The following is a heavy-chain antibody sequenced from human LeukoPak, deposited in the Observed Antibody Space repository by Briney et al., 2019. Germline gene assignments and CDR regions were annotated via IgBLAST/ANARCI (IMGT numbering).Heavy chain of an antibody. J-gene: IGHJ3*02. CDR2: INQHGGDK. Sequence: PGGSLRLSCAASGFTFSTYWMSWVRHAPGKGLEWVANINQHGGDKNYLDSVKGRFTISRDNAQNSLYLQMNSLRAEDTAVYYCASVPLRGDAFDIWGQGTMVTVSS. D-gene: IGHD3-16*01. CDR1: GFTFSTYW. CDR3: ASVPLRGDAFDI. V-gene: IGHV3-7*01.